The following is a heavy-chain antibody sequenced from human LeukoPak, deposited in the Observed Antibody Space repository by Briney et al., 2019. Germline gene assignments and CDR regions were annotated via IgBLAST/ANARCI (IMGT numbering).Heavy chain of an antibody. J-gene: IGHJ4*02. CDR2: IYTSGST. D-gene: IGHD6-13*01. Sequence: SETLSLTCTVSGGSISSYYWSWIRQPAGKGLEWIGRIYTSGSTNYNPSLKSRVTMSVGTSKNQFSLKLSSVTAADTAVYYCARESSSSWYRAFDYWGQGTLVTVSS. CDR1: GGSISSYY. CDR3: ARESSSSWYRAFDY. V-gene: IGHV4-4*07.